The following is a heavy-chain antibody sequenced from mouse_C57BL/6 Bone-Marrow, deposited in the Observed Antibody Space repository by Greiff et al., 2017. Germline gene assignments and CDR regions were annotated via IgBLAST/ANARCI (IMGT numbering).Heavy chain of an antibody. CDR1: GFTFTDYY. CDR2: IRNKANGYTT. CDR3: AIFEDECCNARYAMDY. J-gene: IGHJ4*01. D-gene: IGHD2-1*01. Sequence: DVMLVESGGGLVQPGGSLSISCAASGFTFTDYYMSWVRQPPGKALEWLGFIRNKANGYTTEYNASVKGRFTISKDNSQSILYLQMTALRAEDIATYYFAIFEDECCNARYAMDYWGQGTSVTVSS. V-gene: IGHV7-3*01.